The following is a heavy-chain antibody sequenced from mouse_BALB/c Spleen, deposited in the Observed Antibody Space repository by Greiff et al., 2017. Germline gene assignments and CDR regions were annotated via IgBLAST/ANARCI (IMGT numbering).Heavy chain of an antibody. J-gene: IGHJ2*01. CDR1: GFTFTSYC. CDR3: TRGGDYDVYFDY. CDR2: IYPGSGST. D-gene: IGHD2-4*01. V-gene: IGHV1S22*01. Sequence: LLQPGSELVRPGASVKLSCTASGFTFTSYCMHWVKQTPGQGLEWIGNIYPGSGSTNYDEKFKGKVTLTVDTSSSTAYMHLSRLTSEDSAVYYGTRGGDYDVYFDYWGQGTTLTVSS.